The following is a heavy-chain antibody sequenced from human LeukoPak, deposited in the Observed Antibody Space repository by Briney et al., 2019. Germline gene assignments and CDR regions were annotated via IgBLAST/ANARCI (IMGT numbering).Heavy chain of an antibody. CDR3: ARGYDTPDY. D-gene: IGHD3-3*01. Sequence: VKPSETLSLTCPVSGVSISSSSYSWGWIRQPPGKGLEWIGSIYYSGSTYYNPSLKSRVTISVDTSKNQFSLKLSSVTAADTAVYYCARGYDTPDYWGQGTLVTVSS. V-gene: IGHV4-39*01. CDR1: GVSISSSSYS. CDR2: IYYSGST. J-gene: IGHJ4*02.